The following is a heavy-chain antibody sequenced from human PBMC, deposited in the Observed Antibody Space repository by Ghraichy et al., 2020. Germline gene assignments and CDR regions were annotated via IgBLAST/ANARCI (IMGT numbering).Heavy chain of an antibody. CDR1: GFTFSDYY. V-gene: IGHV3-11*04. J-gene: IGHJ4*02. D-gene: IGHD5-24*01. CDR3: ARVSVSTNGGWLQPYYFDY. CDR2: ISSSGSTI. Sequence: GGSLRLSCAASGFTFSDYYMSWIRQAPGKGLEWVSYISSSGSTIYYADSVKGRFTISRDNAKNSLYLQMNSLRAEDTAVYYCARVSVSTNGGWLQPYYFDYWGQGTLVTVSS.